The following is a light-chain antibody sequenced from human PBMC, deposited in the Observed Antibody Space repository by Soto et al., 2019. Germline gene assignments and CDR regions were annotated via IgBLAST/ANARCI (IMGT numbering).Light chain of an antibody. CDR2: SHD. CDR1: SSSIGAGYD. J-gene: IGLJ1*01. Sequence: QSVLTQPPSVSGAPGQRVTISCAGGSSSIGAGYDVHWYQQLPGTAPKLLIYSHDQRPSGVPDRFSGSKSGTSVSLAISGLQSADEADYYCAAWDDSLNGYVFGAGTKVTVL. V-gene: IGLV1-44*01. CDR3: AAWDDSLNGYV.